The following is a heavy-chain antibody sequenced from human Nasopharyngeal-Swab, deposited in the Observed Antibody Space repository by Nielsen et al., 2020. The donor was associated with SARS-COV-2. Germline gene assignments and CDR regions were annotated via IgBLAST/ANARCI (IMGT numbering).Heavy chain of an antibody. J-gene: IGHJ6*02. D-gene: IGHD6-19*01. CDR2: INHSGST. Sequence: SETLSLTCAVYGGSFSGYYWSWIRQPPGKGLEWIGEINHSGSTNYNPSLKSRVTISVDTSKNQFSLKLSSVTAADTAVYYCARWSVAQTPQPYGMDVWRQGTTVTVSS. V-gene: IGHV4-34*01. CDR3: ARWSVAQTPQPYGMDV. CDR1: GGSFSGYY.